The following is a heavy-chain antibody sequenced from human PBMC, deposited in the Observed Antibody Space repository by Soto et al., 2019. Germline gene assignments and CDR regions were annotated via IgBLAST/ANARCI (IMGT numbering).Heavy chain of an antibody. CDR2: MSGSGGST. J-gene: IGHJ4*02. V-gene: IGHV3-23*01. CDR3: ARAFWTVAGTRYFDY. D-gene: IGHD6-19*01. CDR1: GFTFSSYA. Sequence: HGGALRLFCGASGFTFSSYAMSWVRQAPGKGLEWVSVMSGSGGSTYYADSVKGRFTISRDNSKNTLYLQMNSLRAEDTAVYYCARAFWTVAGTRYFDYWGQGTLVTVSS.